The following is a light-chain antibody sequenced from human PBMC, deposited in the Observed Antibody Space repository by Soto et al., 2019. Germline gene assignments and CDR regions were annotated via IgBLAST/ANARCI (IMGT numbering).Light chain of an antibody. CDR3: MQALQTLWT. Sequence: DIVLAQSALSVPATPREPASISGRSIQSLLYINGYNYLDWYLQKPGQSPQLLIFLGSNRASGVPDRFSGSGSGTDFTLKISRVEAEDVGVYYCMQALQTLWTFGQGTKVDIK. J-gene: IGKJ1*01. V-gene: IGKV2-28*01. CDR2: LGS. CDR1: QSLLYINGYNY.